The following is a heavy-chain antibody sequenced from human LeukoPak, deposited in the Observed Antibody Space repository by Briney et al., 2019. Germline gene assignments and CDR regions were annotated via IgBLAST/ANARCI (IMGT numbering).Heavy chain of an antibody. CDR2: ISSSSSYI. CDR3: ARTQYDFLGFDY. CDR1: GFTFSTYS. V-gene: IGHV3-21*01. Sequence: KPGGSLRLSCAASGFTFSTYSMNWVRQAPGEGLEWVSSISSSSSYIYYADSVKGRFTISRDNARNSLYLQMNSLRAEDTAVYYCARTQYDFLGFDYWGQGTLVTVSS. J-gene: IGHJ4*02. D-gene: IGHD3-3*01.